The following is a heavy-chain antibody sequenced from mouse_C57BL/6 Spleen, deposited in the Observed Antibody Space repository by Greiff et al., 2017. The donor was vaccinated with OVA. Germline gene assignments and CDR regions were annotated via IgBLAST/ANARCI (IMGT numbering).Heavy chain of an antibody. J-gene: IGHJ1*03. V-gene: IGHV5-4*01. CDR1: GFTFSSYA. CDR2: ISDGGSYT. CDR3: ARDYYGSSYEYFEV. Sequence: EVQLVESGGGLVKPGGSLKLSCAASGFTFSSYAMSWVRQTPEKRLEWVATISDGGSYTYYPDNVKGRFTISRDNAKNNLYLQMSHLKSEDTAMYYCARDYYGSSYEYFEVWGTGTTVTVSS. D-gene: IGHD1-1*01.